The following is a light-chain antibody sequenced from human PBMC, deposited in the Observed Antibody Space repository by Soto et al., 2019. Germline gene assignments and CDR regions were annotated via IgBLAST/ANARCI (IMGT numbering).Light chain of an antibody. CDR2: GNN. V-gene: IGLV1-44*01. J-gene: IGLJ3*02. CDR3: ATWADSPNGWV. CDR1: NSNFGSNT. Sequence: QSVLTQPPSASGTPGQTVAISCSGSNSNFGSNTVNWYQQFPGTAPKLIYGNNQRPSGVPDRFSGSKSDTSASLAISGLLSEDESDYYCATWADSPNGWVFGGGTKLTVL.